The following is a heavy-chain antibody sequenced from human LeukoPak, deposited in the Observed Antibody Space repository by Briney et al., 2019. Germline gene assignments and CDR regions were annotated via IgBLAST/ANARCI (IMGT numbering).Heavy chain of an antibody. CDR3: ATQSLHCTNGVCYLGPDY. V-gene: IGHV1-24*01. Sequence: ASVKVSCKVSGYTLTELSMHWVRQAPGKGLEWTGGFDPEDGETIYAQKFQGSVTMTEDTSTDTAYMELSSLRSEDTAVYYCATQSLHCTNGVCYLGPDYWGQGTLVTVSS. CDR2: FDPEDGET. CDR1: GYTLTELS. D-gene: IGHD2-8*01. J-gene: IGHJ4*02.